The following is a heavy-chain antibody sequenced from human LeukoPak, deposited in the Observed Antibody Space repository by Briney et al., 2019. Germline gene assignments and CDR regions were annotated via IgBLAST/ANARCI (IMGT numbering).Heavy chain of an antibody. CDR1: GFTFDDYA. CDR3: AKAYMDMQTRPDAFDI. V-gene: IGHV3-9*01. Sequence: GGSLRLSCAASGFTFDDYAMHWVRQAPGKGLEWVSGISWNSGSIGYADSVKGRFTISRDNAKNSLYLQMNSLRAEDTALYYCAKAYMDMQTRPDAFDIWGQGTMVTVSS. J-gene: IGHJ3*02. CDR2: ISWNSGSI. D-gene: IGHD2-2*03.